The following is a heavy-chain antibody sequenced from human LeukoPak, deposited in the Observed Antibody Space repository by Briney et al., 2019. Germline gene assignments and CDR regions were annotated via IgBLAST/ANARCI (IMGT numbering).Heavy chain of an antibody. CDR1: GFTFSSYG. V-gene: IGHV3-30*02. J-gene: IGHJ4*02. CDR3: AKDKSMVRELDY. Sequence: GGSLRLSCAASGFTFSSYGMHWVRQAPGKGLEWLAFIQYDGSNKYYADSVKGRFTISRDNSKNTLFLQMNSLRAEDTAVYYCAKDKSMVRELDYWGQGNLVTVSS. D-gene: IGHD3-10*01. CDR2: IQYDGSNK.